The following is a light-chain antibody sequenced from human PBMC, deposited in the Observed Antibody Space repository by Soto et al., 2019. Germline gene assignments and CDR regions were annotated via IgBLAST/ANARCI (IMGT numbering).Light chain of an antibody. CDR1: QSVSSN. Sequence: EIVLTQSPATLSLSPGERATLSCRASQSVSSNLAWYQQKPGQGPRLLIYGASSRATGIPDRFSGSGSATEFTLTISSLQSEDFAVYYCQQYKSWPPITFGQGTRLEIK. CDR2: GAS. J-gene: IGKJ5*01. CDR3: QQYKSWPPIT. V-gene: IGKV3-15*01.